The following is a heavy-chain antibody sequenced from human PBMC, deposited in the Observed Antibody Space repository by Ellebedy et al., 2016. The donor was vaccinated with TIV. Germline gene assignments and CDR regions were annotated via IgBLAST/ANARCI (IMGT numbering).Heavy chain of an antibody. V-gene: IGHV4-39*07. Sequence: SETLSLTCTVSGGSISSSSYYWGWIRQPPGKGLERIGSIYYSGSTYYNPSLKSRVIISVDTSKNQFSLKVSSVTAADTAVYYCARQSLIGTTRDYWGQGILVTVS. CDR1: GGSISSSSYY. J-gene: IGHJ4*02. CDR2: IYYSGST. CDR3: ARQSLIGTTRDY. D-gene: IGHD1-20*01.